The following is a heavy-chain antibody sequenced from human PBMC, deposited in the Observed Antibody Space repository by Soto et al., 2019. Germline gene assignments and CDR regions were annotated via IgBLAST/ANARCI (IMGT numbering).Heavy chain of an antibody. J-gene: IGHJ4*02. CDR1: GFTFSSYS. CDR3: ARDRCSGGSCYGDY. V-gene: IGHV3-21*01. Sequence: GGSLRLSCAASGFTFSSYSMNWVRQAPGKGLEWVSSISSSSSYIYYADSVKGRFTISRDNAKNSLYLQMNSLRAEDTAVYYCARDRCSGGSCYGDYWGQGTLVTVSS. CDR2: ISSSSSYI. D-gene: IGHD2-15*01.